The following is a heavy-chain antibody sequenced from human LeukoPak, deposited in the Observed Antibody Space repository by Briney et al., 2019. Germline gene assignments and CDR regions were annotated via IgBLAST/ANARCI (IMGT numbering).Heavy chain of an antibody. D-gene: IGHD1-20*01. CDR2: IYTSGST. CDR1: GGSISSYY. V-gene: IGHV4-4*07. J-gene: IGHJ6*03. CDR3: AKNAESITGTPRVSEYYYYYMDV. Sequence: SETLSLTCTVSGGSISSYYWSWIRQPAGKGLEWIGRIYTSGSTNYNPSLKSRVTMSVDTSKNQFSLKLSSVTAADTAVYYCAKNAESITGTPRVSEYYYYYMDVWGKGTTVTVSS.